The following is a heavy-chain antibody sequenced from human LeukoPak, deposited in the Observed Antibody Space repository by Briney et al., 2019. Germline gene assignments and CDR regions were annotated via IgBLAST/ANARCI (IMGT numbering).Heavy chain of an antibody. CDR3: ARGERYGDYAY. CDR1: GGSISSSSYY. D-gene: IGHD4-17*01. CDR2: IYYSGST. Sequence: PSETLSLTCTVSGGSISSSSYYWSWIRQPPGKGLEWIGYIYYSGSTNYNPSLKSRVTISVDTSKNQFSLKLSSVTAADTAVYYCARGERYGDYAYWGQGTRVTVSS. V-gene: IGHV4-61*01. J-gene: IGHJ4*02.